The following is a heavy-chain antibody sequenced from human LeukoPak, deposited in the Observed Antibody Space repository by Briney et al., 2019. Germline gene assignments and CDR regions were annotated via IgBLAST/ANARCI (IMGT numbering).Heavy chain of an antibody. CDR1: GFTFSSYS. CDR3: AGYGGRIEYFQH. D-gene: IGHD4/OR15-4a*01. CDR2: ISSSSSTI. V-gene: IGHV3-48*02. J-gene: IGHJ1*01. Sequence: PGGSLRLSCAASGFTFSSYSMNWVRQAPGKGLEWVSYISSSSSTIYYADSVKGRFTISRDNAKNSLYLLMNSLRDEDTVVYYCAGYGGRIEYFQHWGQGTLVTVSS.